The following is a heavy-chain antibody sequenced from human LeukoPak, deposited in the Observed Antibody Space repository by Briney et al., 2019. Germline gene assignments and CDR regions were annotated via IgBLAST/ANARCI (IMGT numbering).Heavy chain of an antibody. D-gene: IGHD3-3*01. CDR3: AKTQGLRFLEWLLSDFDY. J-gene: IGHJ4*02. CDR1: GFTFSSYA. Sequence: GGSLRLSCAASGFTFSSYAMHWVRQAPGRGLEYVSAISSNGGSTYYANSVKGRFTISRDNSKNTLYLQMNSLRAEDTAVYYCAKTQGLRFLEWLLSDFDYWGQGTLVTVSS. V-gene: IGHV3-64*01. CDR2: ISSNGGST.